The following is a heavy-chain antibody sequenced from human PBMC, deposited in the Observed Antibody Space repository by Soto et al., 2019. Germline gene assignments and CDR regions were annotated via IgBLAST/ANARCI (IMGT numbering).Heavy chain of an antibody. Sequence: ASVNLSCTXSGYTFTSYGIHWVRQAPGQRLEWTGWINAGNGNTKYSEKFQGRVTITRDTSASTAYLELSSLRSEDTAVYYCAKDGDFLPPYGMDVWGQGTTVTVSS. V-gene: IGHV1-3*01. CDR3: AKDGDFLPPYGMDV. D-gene: IGHD3-3*01. CDR2: INAGNGNT. J-gene: IGHJ6*02. CDR1: GYTFTSYG.